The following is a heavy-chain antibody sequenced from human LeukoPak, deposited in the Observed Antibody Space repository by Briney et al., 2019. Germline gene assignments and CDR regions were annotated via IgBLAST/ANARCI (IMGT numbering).Heavy chain of an antibody. D-gene: IGHD3-16*01. CDR1: GFTFSSYW. J-gene: IGHJ4*02. CDR3: ARATSMITFGGVIAG. V-gene: IGHV3-74*01. Sequence: GGSLRLSCAASGFTFSSYWMHWVRHAPGKGLVWVSRINSDGSSTSYADSVKGRFTISRDNAKNTLYLQMNSLRAEDTAVYYCARATSMITFGGVIAGWGQGTLVTVSS. CDR2: INSDGSST.